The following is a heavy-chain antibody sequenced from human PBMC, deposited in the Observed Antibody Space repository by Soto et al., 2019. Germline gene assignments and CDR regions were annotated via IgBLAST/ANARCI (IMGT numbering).Heavy chain of an antibody. V-gene: IGHV4-30-4*01. CDR1: GGTIRSGDYS. CDR3: ARASPVVTDV. D-gene: IGHD5-18*01. Sequence: NPSEPLSLTFTVSGGTIRSGDYSWSWIRQPPGKGLEWIGYIYYSGSTYYNPSLKSRVTISVDTSKNQFSLKLSSVTAADTAVYYCARASPVVTDVWGQGTTVT. J-gene: IGHJ6*02. CDR2: IYYSGST.